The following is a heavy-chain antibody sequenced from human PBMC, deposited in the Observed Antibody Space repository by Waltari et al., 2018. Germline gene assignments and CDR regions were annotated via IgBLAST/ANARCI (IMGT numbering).Heavy chain of an antibody. CDR2: MNPNSGNT. D-gene: IGHD3-22*01. V-gene: IGHV1-8*03. Sequence: QVQLVQSGAEVKKPGASVKVSCKASGYTFTSYDINWVRQATGQGLEWMGWMNPNSGNTGYAQKFQGRVTITRNTSISTAYMELSSLRSEDTAVYYCAKAVPYYDSSGYYYYFDYWGQGTLVTVSS. CDR1: GYTFTSYD. J-gene: IGHJ4*02. CDR3: AKAVPYYDSSGYYYYFDY.